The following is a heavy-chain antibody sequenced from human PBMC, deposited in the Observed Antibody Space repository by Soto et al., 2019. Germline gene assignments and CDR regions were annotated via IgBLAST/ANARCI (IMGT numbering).Heavy chain of an antibody. CDR1: GFTFSSYA. D-gene: IGHD2-21*02. Sequence: PGGSLRLSCAASGFTFSSYAMTWVRQAPGKGLEWVSAISGSGHGTYYADSVKGRFTITRDNSKNTVYLQMNSLRAEDTAVYYCAKSLAYCGSDCYPYFEYWGHGALFTVSS. CDR3: AKSLAYCGSDCYPYFEY. CDR2: ISGSGHGT. V-gene: IGHV3-23*01. J-gene: IGHJ4*01.